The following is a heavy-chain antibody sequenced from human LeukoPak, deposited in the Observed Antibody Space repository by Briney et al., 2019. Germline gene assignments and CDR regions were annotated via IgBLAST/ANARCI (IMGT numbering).Heavy chain of an antibody. V-gene: IGHV3-11*04. D-gene: IGHD6-13*01. J-gene: IGHJ4*02. CDR1: GFTFSDYY. CDR3: ARESSWDEFDY. Sequence: KPGGSLRLSCAASGFTFSDYYMSWIRQAPGKGLEWVSYISSSGSSIYYADSVKGRFTTSRDNAKKSLYLQMNSLRAEDTAVYYCARESSWDEFDYWGQGTLVTVSS. CDR2: ISSSGSSI.